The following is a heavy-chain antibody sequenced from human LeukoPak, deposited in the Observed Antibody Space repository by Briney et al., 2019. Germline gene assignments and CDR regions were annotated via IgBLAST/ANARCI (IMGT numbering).Heavy chain of an antibody. Sequence: ETLSLTCTVSGGSVSSGSYYWSWIRQPPGKGLEWVSSISSSSSYINYADSVKGRFTISRDNAKNSLYLQMNSLRAEDTAVYYCARATDGDYVPYWGQGTLVTVSS. CDR3: ARATDGDYVPY. CDR1: GGSVSSGSYY. V-gene: IGHV3-21*01. D-gene: IGHD4-17*01. CDR2: ISSSSSYI. J-gene: IGHJ4*02.